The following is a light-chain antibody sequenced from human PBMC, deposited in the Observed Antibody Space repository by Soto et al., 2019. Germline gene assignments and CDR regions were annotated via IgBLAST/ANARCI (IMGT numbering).Light chain of an antibody. CDR3: QQYSSYSAGT. J-gene: IGKJ1*01. CDR2: EAS. V-gene: IGKV1-5*03. CDR1: QSIDSW. Sequence: DIQMTQSPSTLSASVGDRVTITCRASQSIDSWLAWYQQKPGKTPNLLIYEASRLESGVPSRFSGSGSGTEFTLTISSLQPYDFATFYCQQYSSYSAGTFGQGTKVEIK.